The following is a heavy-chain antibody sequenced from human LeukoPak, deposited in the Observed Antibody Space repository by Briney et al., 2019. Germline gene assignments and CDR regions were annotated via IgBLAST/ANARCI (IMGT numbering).Heavy chain of an antibody. Sequence: GASVKVSCKASGGTFSSYAISWVRQAPGQGLEWMGGIIPIFGTANYAQKFQGRVTITTDESTSTAYMELSSLRSEDTAVYYRASHYYGSGIGWFDPWGQGTLVTVSS. CDR1: GGTFSSYA. V-gene: IGHV1-69*05. CDR3: ASHYYGSGIGWFDP. J-gene: IGHJ5*02. D-gene: IGHD3-10*01. CDR2: IIPIFGTA.